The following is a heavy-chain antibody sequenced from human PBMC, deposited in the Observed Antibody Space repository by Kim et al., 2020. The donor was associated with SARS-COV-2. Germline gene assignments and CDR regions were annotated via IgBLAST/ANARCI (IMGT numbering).Heavy chain of an antibody. D-gene: IGHD3-3*01. CDR3: ARAPFRGYYDFWSGYSNYYGMDV. CDR2: IYYSGST. V-gene: IGHV4-59*13. CDR1: GGSISSYY. Sequence: SETLSLTCTVSGGSISSYYWSWIRQPPGKGLEWIGYIYYSGSTNYNPSLKSRVTISVDTSKNQFSLKLSSVTAADTAVYYCARAPFRGYYDFWSGYSNYYGMDVWGQGTTVTVSS. J-gene: IGHJ6*02.